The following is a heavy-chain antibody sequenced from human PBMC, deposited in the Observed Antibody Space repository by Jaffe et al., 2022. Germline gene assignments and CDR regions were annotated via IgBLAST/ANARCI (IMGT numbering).Heavy chain of an antibody. D-gene: IGHD5-18*01. CDR1: GGSFSGYY. Sequence: QVQLQQWGAGLLKPSETLSLTCAVYGGSFSGYYWSWIRQPPGKGLEWIGEINHSGSTNYNPSLKSRVTISVDTSKNQFSLKLSSVTAADTAVYYCARGWWIHVSWFDYWGQGTLVTVSS. CDR2: INHSGST. J-gene: IGHJ4*02. V-gene: IGHV4-34*01. CDR3: ARGWWIHVSWFDY.